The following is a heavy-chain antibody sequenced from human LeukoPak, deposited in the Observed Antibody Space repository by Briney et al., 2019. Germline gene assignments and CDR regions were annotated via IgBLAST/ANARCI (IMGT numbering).Heavy chain of an antibody. CDR3: ARNHAAQQLAGGFDP. CDR2: INPSGGST. Sequence: ASVKVSCKASGYTFTSYYMHWVRQAPGQGLEWMGIINPSGGSTSYAQKFQGRVTMTRDMSTSTVYMELSSLRSEDTAVYYCARNHAAQQLAGGFDPWGQGTLVTVSS. D-gene: IGHD6-13*01. J-gene: IGHJ5*02. CDR1: GYTFTSYY. V-gene: IGHV1-46*01.